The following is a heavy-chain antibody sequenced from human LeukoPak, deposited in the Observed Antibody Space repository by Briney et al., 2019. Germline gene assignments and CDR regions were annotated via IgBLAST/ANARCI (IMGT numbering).Heavy chain of an antibody. CDR1: GGPITEYY. D-gene: IGHD1-26*01. V-gene: IGHV4-59*01. CDR2: IYHTGST. J-gene: IGHJ4*02. Sequence: WETPSLTCSVSGGPITEYYWSWIRQPPGKGLEWIGYIYHTGSTNYSPSLKSRLTMSVDASRNQFSLKLVSVTAADTGVYYCARDRGTTGYYYLDSWGQGILATVSS. CDR3: ARDRGTTGYYYLDS.